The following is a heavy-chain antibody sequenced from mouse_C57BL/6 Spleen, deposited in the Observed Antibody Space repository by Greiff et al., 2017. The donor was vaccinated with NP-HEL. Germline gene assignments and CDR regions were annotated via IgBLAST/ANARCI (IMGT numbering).Heavy chain of an antibody. CDR3: ARPDGSSYDWYFDV. J-gene: IGHJ1*03. Sequence: EVQLQQSGPELVKPGASVKISCKASGYTFTDYYMNWVKQSHGKSLEWIGDINPNNGGTSYNQKFKGKATLTVDKSSSTAYMELRSLTSEDSAVYYCARPDGSSYDWYFDVWGTGTTVTVSS. V-gene: IGHV1-26*01. CDR1: GYTFTDYY. CDR2: INPNNGGT. D-gene: IGHD1-1*01.